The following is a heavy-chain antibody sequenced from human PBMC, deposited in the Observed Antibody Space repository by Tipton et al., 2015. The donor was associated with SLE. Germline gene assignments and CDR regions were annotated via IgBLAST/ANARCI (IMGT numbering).Heavy chain of an antibody. Sequence: TLSLTCTVSGGSISSYYWSWIRQPPGKGLEWLGNTYHSGSTYYNPSVKSRVTISLDRSKNQISLSLTTVTAADTAVYYCAGLFGGSRAGDVWGRGILVAVSS. J-gene: IGHJ2*01. CDR1: GGSISSYY. D-gene: IGHD2-15*01. V-gene: IGHV4-59*04. CDR3: AGLFGGSRAGDV. CDR2: TYHSGST.